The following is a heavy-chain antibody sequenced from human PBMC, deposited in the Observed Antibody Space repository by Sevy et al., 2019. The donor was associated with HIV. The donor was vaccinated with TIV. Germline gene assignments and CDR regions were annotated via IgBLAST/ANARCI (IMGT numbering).Heavy chain of an antibody. V-gene: IGHV3-33*01. CDR2: IWYDGSNK. Sequence: GGSLRLSCAASGFTFSSYGMHWVRQAPGKGLEWVAVIWYDGSNKYYADSVKGRFTISRDNSKNTLYLQMNSLRAEDTCVYYCSRGEHYYVSSPFDYWGQGTLGTGSS. CDR1: GFTFSSYG. D-gene: IGHD3-22*01. J-gene: IGHJ4*02. CDR3: SRGEHYYVSSPFDY.